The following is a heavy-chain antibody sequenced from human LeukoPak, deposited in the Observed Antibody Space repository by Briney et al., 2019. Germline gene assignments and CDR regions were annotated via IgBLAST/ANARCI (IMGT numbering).Heavy chain of an antibody. J-gene: IGHJ4*02. D-gene: IGHD3-22*01. Sequence: ASVKVSCKASGYTFTDYYMHWVRQAPGQGLEWMGWINPNSGVTQYLQKFQGRVAMTRDTSISTAYMELSRLRSDDTAVYYCAGQGYDSSGYFIDWGQGTLVTVSS. CDR3: AGQGYDSSGYFID. CDR2: INPNSGVT. V-gene: IGHV1-2*02. CDR1: GYTFTDYY.